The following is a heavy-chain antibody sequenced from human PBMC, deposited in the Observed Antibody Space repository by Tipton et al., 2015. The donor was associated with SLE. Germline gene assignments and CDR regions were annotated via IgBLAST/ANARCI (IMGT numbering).Heavy chain of an antibody. Sequence: TLSLTCTVSGGSMRSFSYSWGWIRQPPGKGLEWIGSSFHSGKTYYNPSLKSRVTISVDTSKNQFSLKLSSVTAADTAVYYCASRIVGALYYFDYWGQGTLVTVSS. D-gene: IGHD1-26*01. CDR1: GGSMRSFSYS. J-gene: IGHJ4*02. CDR2: SFHSGKT. CDR3: ASRIVGALYYFDY. V-gene: IGHV4-39*07.